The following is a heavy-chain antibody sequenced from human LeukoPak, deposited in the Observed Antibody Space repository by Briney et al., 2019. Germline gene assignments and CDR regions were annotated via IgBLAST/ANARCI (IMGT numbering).Heavy chain of an antibody. V-gene: IGHV3-21*01. CDR1: GLTFSSYS. CDR2: ISSSSSYI. D-gene: IGHD3-22*01. CDR3: ARALDYYDTNAGFDY. Sequence: GGSLRLSCAASGLTFSSYSTNWVRQAPGKGLEWVSSISSSSSYIYYADSVKGRFTISRDNAKNSLYLQMNSLRAEDTAVYYCARALDYYDTNAGFDYWGQGTLVTVSS. J-gene: IGHJ4*02.